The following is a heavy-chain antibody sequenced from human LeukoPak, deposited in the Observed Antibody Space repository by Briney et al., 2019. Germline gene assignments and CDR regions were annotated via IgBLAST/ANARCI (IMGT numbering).Heavy chain of an antibody. CDR2: LNTDGAWI. D-gene: IGHD2-15*01. CDR1: GFTFRSYV. Sequence: GSLRLSCAASGFTFRSYVMSWVRLAPGKGLEWVSGLNTDGAWIYYADSVKGRFTISRDNSGNTLYLQMNSLRVEDTAIYYCAKSTAPCSRGSCYSALESWGQGTLVTVSS. CDR3: AKSTAPCSRGSCYSALES. J-gene: IGHJ4*02. V-gene: IGHV3-23*01.